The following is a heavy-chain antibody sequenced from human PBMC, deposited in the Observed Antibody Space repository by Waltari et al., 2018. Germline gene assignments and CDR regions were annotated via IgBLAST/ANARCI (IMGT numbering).Heavy chain of an antibody. Sequence: EVQLVESGGGLVQPGGSLRLSCAASGFTFSSYSMNWVFQAPGKGLEWVSYISSSSRTIYYADSVKGRFTISRDNAKNSLYLQMNSLRAEDTAVYYCARDFRDYSSGSYWGQGTLVTVSS. CDR2: ISSSSRTI. CDR3: ARDFRDYSSGSY. J-gene: IGHJ4*02. CDR1: GFTFSSYS. D-gene: IGHD6-19*01. V-gene: IGHV3-48*01.